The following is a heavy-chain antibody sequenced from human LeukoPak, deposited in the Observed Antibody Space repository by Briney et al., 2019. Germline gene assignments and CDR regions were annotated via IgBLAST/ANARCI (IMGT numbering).Heavy chain of an antibody. CDR3: VREYSGSYDPFDY. V-gene: IGHV1-46*01. CDR1: GYTFTSYY. J-gene: IGHJ4*02. CDR2: INPGGGGT. Sequence: GASVKVSCKASGYTFTSYYMHWVRQAPGQGLEWMGIINPGGGGTSYAQKFQGRVTMTRDTSTSTVYMELSSLRSKDTAVYYCVREYSGSYDPFDYWGQGTLVTVSS. D-gene: IGHD1-26*01.